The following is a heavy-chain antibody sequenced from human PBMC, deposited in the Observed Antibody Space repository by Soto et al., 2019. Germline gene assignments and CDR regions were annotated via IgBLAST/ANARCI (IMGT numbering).Heavy chain of an antibody. D-gene: IGHD2-15*01. Sequence: GGSLRLSCAASGFTFSNAWMNWVRQAPGKGLEWVGRIKSKTDGGTTDYAAPVKGRFTISRDDSKNTLYLQMNSLKTEDTAVYYCTTTNLVVVAATHGYYYGMDVWGQGTTVTVSS. CDR2: IKSKTDGGTT. V-gene: IGHV3-15*07. CDR3: TTTNLVVVAATHGYYYGMDV. J-gene: IGHJ6*02. CDR1: GFTFSNAW.